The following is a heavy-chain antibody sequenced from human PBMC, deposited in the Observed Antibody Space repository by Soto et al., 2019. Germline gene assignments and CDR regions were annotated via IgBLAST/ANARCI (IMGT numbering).Heavy chain of an antibody. V-gene: IGHV1-69*13. Sequence: GASVKGSCKASGCAFSSDASSWVRQAPGQGLEWMGGIIPIFGTANYAQKFQGRVTITADESTSTAYMELGSLRSEDTAVYYCAREVKVVVAADGAFDIWGQGTMVTVS. J-gene: IGHJ3*02. CDR3: AREVKVVVAADGAFDI. D-gene: IGHD2-15*01. CDR1: GCAFSSDA. CDR2: IIPIFGTA.